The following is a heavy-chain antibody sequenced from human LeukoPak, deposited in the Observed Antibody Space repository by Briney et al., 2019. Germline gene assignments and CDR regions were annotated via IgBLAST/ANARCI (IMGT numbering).Heavy chain of an antibody. J-gene: IGHJ4*02. CDR1: GGSFSGYY. V-gene: IGHV4-34*01. Sequence: PSETLSLTCAVYGGSFSGYYWSWIRQPPGKGLEWIGEINHSGSTNYNPSLKSRVTISVDTSKNQFSLKLSSVTAADTAVYYCARHKQSGLPDYWGQGTLVTVSS. CDR3: ARHKQSGLPDY. D-gene: IGHD4-11*01. CDR2: INHSGST.